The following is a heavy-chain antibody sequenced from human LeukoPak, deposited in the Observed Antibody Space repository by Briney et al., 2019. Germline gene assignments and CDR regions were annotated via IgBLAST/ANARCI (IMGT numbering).Heavy chain of an antibody. CDR3: ARDLKYCDSSGLFPAAFDI. CDR2: IYYSGST. CDR1: GGSISSYY. Sequence: SETLSLTCAVSGGSISSYYWSWIRQPPGKGLEWIGYIYYSGSTNYNPSLKSRVTISVDTSKNQFSLKLSSVTAADTAVYYCARDLKYCDSSGLFPAAFDIWGQGTMVTVSS. D-gene: IGHD3-22*01. V-gene: IGHV4-59*01. J-gene: IGHJ3*02.